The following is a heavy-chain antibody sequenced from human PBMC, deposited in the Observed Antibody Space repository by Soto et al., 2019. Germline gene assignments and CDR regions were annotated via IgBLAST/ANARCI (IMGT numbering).Heavy chain of an antibody. J-gene: IGHJ4*02. CDR3: ARGRHGDY. CDR1: GYAFTTYG. Sequence: QVHLVQSGAEVKKPGASVKVSCQGSGYAFTTYGITWVRQAPGQGLEWMGWISAHNGNTNYAQKLQGRVTVTRDTSTSTVYMELRSLRYDDTAVYYCARGRHGDYWGQGALVTVSS. V-gene: IGHV1-18*01. CDR2: ISAHNGNT.